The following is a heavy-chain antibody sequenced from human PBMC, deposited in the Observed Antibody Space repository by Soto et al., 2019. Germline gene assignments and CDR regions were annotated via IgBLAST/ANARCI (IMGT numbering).Heavy chain of an antibody. CDR3: AKGGYSSGWSSYGMDV. D-gene: IGHD6-19*01. V-gene: IGHV3-30*18. J-gene: IGHJ6*02. CDR1: GFTFSSYG. Sequence: PGGSLRLSCVASGFTFSSYGMHWVRQAPGKGLEWVAVISYDGSNKYYADSVKGRFTISRDNSKNTLYLQMNSLRAEDTAVYYCAKGGYSSGWSSYGMDVWGQGTTVTVSS. CDR2: ISYDGSNK.